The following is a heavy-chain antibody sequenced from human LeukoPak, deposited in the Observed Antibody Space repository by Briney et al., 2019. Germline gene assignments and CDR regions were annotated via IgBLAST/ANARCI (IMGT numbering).Heavy chain of an antibody. V-gene: IGHV4-34*01. Sequence: SETLSLTCAVYGGSFSGYYWSWIRQPPGKGLEWIGEINHSGSINYNPSLKSRVTISVDTSKNQFSLKLSSVTAADTAVYYCARALGPYSFDYWGQGTLVTVSS. CDR2: INHSGSI. D-gene: IGHD2-15*01. J-gene: IGHJ4*02. CDR1: GGSFSGYY. CDR3: ARALGPYSFDY.